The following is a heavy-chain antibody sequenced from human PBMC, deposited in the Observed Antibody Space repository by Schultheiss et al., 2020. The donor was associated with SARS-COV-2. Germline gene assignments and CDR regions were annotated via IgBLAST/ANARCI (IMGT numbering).Heavy chain of an antibody. Sequence: GGSLRLSCAASGFTFSNYGMNWVRQAPGKGLEWISYISSGDTAIYYADSVMGRFTISRDNAKNSLYLQMNSLRAEDTAVYYCARGYYDILTAYYKPQNFDYWGQGTLVTVSS. J-gene: IGHJ4*02. CDR2: ISSGDTAI. D-gene: IGHD3-9*01. CDR1: GFTFSNYG. V-gene: IGHV3-48*03. CDR3: ARGYYDILTAYYKPQNFDY.